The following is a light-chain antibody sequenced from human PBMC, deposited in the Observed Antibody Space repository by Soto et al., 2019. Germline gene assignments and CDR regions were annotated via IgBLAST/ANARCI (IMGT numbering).Light chain of an antibody. V-gene: IGKV3-15*01. CDR2: GVS. CDR1: QSISSN. Sequence: EIVMTQSPATLSVSPGETATLSCRASQSISSNLAWYQQKPGQAPRLIYGVSTRATGIPARFSGSGSGTEFTLTISSLQSEDSAVYYCQQYHDCPRTFGQGTKVDIK. CDR3: QQYHDCPRT. J-gene: IGKJ1*01.